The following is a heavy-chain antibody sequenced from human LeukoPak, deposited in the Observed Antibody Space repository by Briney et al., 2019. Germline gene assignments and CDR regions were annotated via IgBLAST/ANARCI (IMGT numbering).Heavy chain of an antibody. D-gene: IGHD2-21*01. V-gene: IGHV3-48*02. Sequence: GGSLRLSCAASGFIFSSFAMNWVRQAPGKGLEWVSYISPTYDIYYSDSVGGRFTISRDNAKNSQYLQMNSLRDEDTAVYYCARDHDWGFVYWGQGTLVAVSS. CDR2: ISPTYDI. CDR3: ARDHDWGFVY. J-gene: IGHJ4*02. CDR1: GFIFSSFA.